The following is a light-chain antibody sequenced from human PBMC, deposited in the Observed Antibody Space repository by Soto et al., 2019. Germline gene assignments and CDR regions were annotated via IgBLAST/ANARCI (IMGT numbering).Light chain of an antibody. Sequence: DIQFTQSPSFLSASVGDRLTITCRTSQTITTSLNWYRQKPGKPPDLLIYAASSLQSGIPSRFGGRGSGTDFTLTITGLQPEDFATYYCQQNYSPPITFGQGTRLEIK. CDR1: QTITTS. J-gene: IGKJ5*01. V-gene: IGKV1-39*01. CDR3: QQNYSPPIT. CDR2: AAS.